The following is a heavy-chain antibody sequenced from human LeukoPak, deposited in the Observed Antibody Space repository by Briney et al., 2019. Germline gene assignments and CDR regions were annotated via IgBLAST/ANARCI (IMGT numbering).Heavy chain of an antibody. V-gene: IGHV4-31*11. D-gene: IGHD2-21*01. CDR2: ISYTGNT. J-gene: IGHJ4*02. Sequence: SETLSLTCAVSGASINSGAYSWTWIRQRPGEGLEFIGNISYTGNTYFNPSLKSRVAFSVDTSKSHFSLRLTSVTAADTAFYYCARLTPLFGLDYWGQGILVTVSS. CDR3: ARLTPLFGLDY. CDR1: GASINSGAYS.